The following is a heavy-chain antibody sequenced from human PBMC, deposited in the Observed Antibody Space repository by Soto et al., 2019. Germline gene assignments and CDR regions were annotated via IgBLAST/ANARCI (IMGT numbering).Heavy chain of an antibody. J-gene: IGHJ4*02. CDR3: ERHPVATAMVLGY. Sequence: RASVKVSCKASGYTFTGYYMHWVRQAPGQGLEWMGWINPNSGGTNYAQKFQGGVTMTRDTSISTAYMELSRLRSDDTAVYYCERHPVATAMVLGYWGQGTLVTVSS. CDR1: GYTFTGYY. D-gene: IGHD5-18*01. CDR2: INPNSGGT. V-gene: IGHV1-2*02.